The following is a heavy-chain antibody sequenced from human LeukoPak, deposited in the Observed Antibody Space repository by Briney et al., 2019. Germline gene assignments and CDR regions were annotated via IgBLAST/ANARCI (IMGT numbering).Heavy chain of an antibody. V-gene: IGHV4-34*01. CDR1: GGSFSGYY. J-gene: IGHJ4*02. Sequence: KPSETLSLTCAVYGGSFSGYYWSWIRQPPGKGLEWIGETNHSGSTNYNPSLKSRVTISVDTSKNQFSLKLSSVTAADTAVYYCARNPTGGGYCSGGSCYSYYFDYWGQETLVTVSS. CDR3: ARNPTGGGYCSGGSCYSYYFDY. CDR2: TNHSGST. D-gene: IGHD2-15*01.